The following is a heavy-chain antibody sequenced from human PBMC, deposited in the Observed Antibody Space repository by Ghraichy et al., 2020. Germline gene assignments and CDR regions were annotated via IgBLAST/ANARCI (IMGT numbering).Heavy chain of an antibody. CDR2: ISGSGGTT. Sequence: LSLTCAASGFSFSGYGMSWVRQAPGKGLEWVSLISGSGGTTFYADSVKGRFTISKDNSKNTLYLQMNSLRAEDTAVYYCAKHRVRGLLSNFDYWGQGTLVTVSS. J-gene: IGHJ4*02. CDR3: AKHRVRGLLSNFDY. CDR1: GFSFSGYG. V-gene: IGHV3-23*01. D-gene: IGHD3-10*01.